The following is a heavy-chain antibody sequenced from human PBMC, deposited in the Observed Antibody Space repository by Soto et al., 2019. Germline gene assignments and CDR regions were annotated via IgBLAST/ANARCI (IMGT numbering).Heavy chain of an antibody. CDR1: GGTFSSYA. V-gene: IGHV1-69*01. CDR3: ARDRGRGYYDSSGYYYYPDYYYYGMDV. J-gene: IGHJ6*02. CDR2: IIPIFGTA. D-gene: IGHD3-22*01. Sequence: QVQLVQSGAEVKKPGSSVKVSCKASGGTFSSYAISWVRQAPGQGLEWMGGIIPIFGTAHYAQKFQGRVTITADESTSTAYMELSSLRSEDTAVYYCARDRGRGYYDSSGYYYYPDYYYYGMDVWGQGTTVIVSS.